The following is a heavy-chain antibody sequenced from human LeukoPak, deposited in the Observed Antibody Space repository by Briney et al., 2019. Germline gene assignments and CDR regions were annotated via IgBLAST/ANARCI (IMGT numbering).Heavy chain of an antibody. CDR3: ARASELLRFGERDYYMDV. J-gene: IGHJ6*03. CDR2: ISAYNGNT. Sequence: ASVKVSCKASGYTFTSYGISWVRQAPGQGLEWMGWISAYNGNTNYAQKLQGRVTMTTDTSTSTAYMELRSLRSDDTAVYYCARASELLRFGERDYYMDVWGKGTTVTISS. V-gene: IGHV1-18*01. D-gene: IGHD3-10*01. CDR1: GYTFTSYG.